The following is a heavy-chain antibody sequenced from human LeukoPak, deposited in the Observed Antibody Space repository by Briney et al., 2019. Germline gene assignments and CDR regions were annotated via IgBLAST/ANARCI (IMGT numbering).Heavy chain of an antibody. CDR2: VSGSGDRT. CDR1: GFTFSNYA. V-gene: IGHV3-23*01. J-gene: IGHJ4*02. Sequence: GGSLRLSCAASGFTFSNYAMTWVRQAPGKGLEWVSTVSGSGDRTYYADSVKGRFTISRDNSENTLYLQMNSLRAEDTAVYYCAAILEDSSGLDYWGQGTLVTVSS. CDR3: AAILEDSSGLDY. D-gene: IGHD3-22*01.